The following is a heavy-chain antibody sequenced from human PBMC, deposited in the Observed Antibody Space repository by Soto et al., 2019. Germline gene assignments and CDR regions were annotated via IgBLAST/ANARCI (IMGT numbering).Heavy chain of an antibody. CDR3: ASTRGSSYDY. Sequence: EVQLVETGGGLIQPGGSLRLSCAASGFTVSGNYMSWVRQAPGKGLEWVSVIYNGGGTYYADSVKGRFTISRDNSKNTLYLQMNSLGAEDTDVYYCASTRGSSYDYWGQGTLVTVSS. J-gene: IGHJ4*02. D-gene: IGHD6-6*01. CDR2: IYNGGGT. CDR1: GFTVSGNY. V-gene: IGHV3-53*02.